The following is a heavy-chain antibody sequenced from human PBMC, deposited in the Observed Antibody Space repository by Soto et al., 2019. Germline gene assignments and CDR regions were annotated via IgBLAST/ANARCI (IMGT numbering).Heavy chain of an antibody. CDR3: AYSANHRYFFDS. Sequence: QVQLVQSGAEVKKPGSSVKVSCKASGGSFRSYAVNWVRQAPGQGLECLGGIIPIFGTPNYAQKFHDRVSITADESTSTVYMDLISLTSEDTAVYYCAYSANHRYFFDSWGQGPLVTVSS. J-gene: IGHJ5*01. CDR2: IIPIFGTP. D-gene: IGHD5-18*01. CDR1: GGSFRSYA. V-gene: IGHV1-69*12.